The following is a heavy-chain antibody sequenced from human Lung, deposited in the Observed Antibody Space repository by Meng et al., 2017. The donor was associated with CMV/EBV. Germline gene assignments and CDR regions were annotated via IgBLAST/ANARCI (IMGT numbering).Heavy chain of an antibody. CDR3: AKGDDSGWSPFDY. J-gene: IGHJ4*02. Sequence: GGSXRLXCAASGFTFSNYAMNWVRQAPGKGLEWVSVIYSDGSSTYYADSVKGRFTISRDNSKNTLDLQMNSLRAEDTAVYYCAKGDDSGWSPFDYWGQGTXVTVSS. CDR1: GFTFSNYA. CDR2: IYSDGSST. D-gene: IGHD3-22*01. V-gene: IGHV3-23*03.